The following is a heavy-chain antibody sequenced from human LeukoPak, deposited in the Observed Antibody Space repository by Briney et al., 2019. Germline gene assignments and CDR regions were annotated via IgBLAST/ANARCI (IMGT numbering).Heavy chain of an antibody. V-gene: IGHV3-23*01. Sequence: GGSLRLSCSASGFTFSDYKMNWVRQAPGKGLEWVSSFSASGGTTYYADSVKGRFTISRDNSKNTLSVQMNSLRAEDTAVYYCAKANYSGSYYFDSWGQGTLVTVSS. CDR3: AKANYSGSYYFDS. CDR2: FSASGGTT. CDR1: GFTFSDYK. D-gene: IGHD1-26*01. J-gene: IGHJ4*02.